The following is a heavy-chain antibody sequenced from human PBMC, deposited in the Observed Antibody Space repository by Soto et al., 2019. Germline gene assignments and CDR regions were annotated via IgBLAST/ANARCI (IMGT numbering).Heavy chain of an antibody. J-gene: IGHJ5*02. CDR3: AHAYGGRSLS. CDR2: IYWDDSK. V-gene: IGHV2-5*02. Sequence: QITLKESGPTLVKPTQTLTLTCTFSGFSLTTDRVGVGWIRQPPGEALEWLAVIYWDDSKTYRPSMEIRLTITRDASKNQVALTRTNMDSLDTATYYCAHAYGGRSLSWGQGTLVTVSS. D-gene: IGHD4-17*01. CDR1: GFSLTTDRVG.